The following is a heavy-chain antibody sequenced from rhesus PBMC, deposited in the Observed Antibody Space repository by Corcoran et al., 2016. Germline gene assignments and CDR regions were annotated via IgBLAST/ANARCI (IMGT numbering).Heavy chain of an antibody. D-gene: IGHD5-36*01. CDR3: ARDRATVDFDY. J-gene: IGHJ4*01. CDR2: IYVSSGST. V-gene: IGHV4-76*01. CDR1: GYSISSGYD. Sequence: QVQLQESGPGVVKPSETLSLTCAVSGYSISSGYDWSCIRQPPGKVLEWIGYIYVSSGSTNNNPSLKNRVTISKDPSKNQFSLKLSSVTAADTAVDYCARDRATVDFDYCGHGVLVTVSS.